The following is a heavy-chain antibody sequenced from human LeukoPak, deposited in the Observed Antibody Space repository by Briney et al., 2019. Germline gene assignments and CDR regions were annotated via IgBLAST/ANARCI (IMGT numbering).Heavy chain of an antibody. CDR2: INHSGST. CDR1: GGSFSGYY. CDR3: ARPRREYTHKYFQH. J-gene: IGHJ1*01. V-gene: IGHV4-34*01. Sequence: SETLSLTCAVYGGSFSGYYWSWIRQPPGKGLEWIGEINHSGSTNYNPSLKSRVTISVDTSKNQFSLKLSSVTAADTAVYYCARPRREYTHKYFQHWGQGTLVTVSS. D-gene: IGHD6-6*01.